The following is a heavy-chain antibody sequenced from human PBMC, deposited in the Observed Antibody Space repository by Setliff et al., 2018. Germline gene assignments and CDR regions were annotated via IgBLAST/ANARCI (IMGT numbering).Heavy chain of an antibody. CDR2: IYYSGST. V-gene: IGHV4-30-4*08. J-gene: IGHJ4*02. Sequence: SETLSLTCTVSGGSISSGDYYWSWIRRPPGKGLEWIGYIYYSGSTYYNPSLKSRVTISVDTSKNQFSLKLSSVTAADTAVYYCARGYGVLTGYYNYWGQGTLVTVSS. D-gene: IGHD3-9*01. CDR3: ARGYGVLTGYYNY. CDR1: GGSISSGDYY.